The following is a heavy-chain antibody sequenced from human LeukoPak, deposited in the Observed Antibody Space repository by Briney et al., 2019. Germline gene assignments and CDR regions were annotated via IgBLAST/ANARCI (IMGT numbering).Heavy chain of an antibody. CDR3: AKTTTGYSSGRYPGWPVDY. V-gene: IGHV3-23*01. J-gene: IGHJ4*02. CDR2: ISGSGGDT. Sequence: PGGSLRLSCAASGFTFRNYAVSWVRQAPGKGLEWVSAISGSGGDTYYADSVKGRFTNSRDNSKNTVYLQLNSLSTEDTALYYCAKTTTGYSSGRYPGWPVDYWGQGTLVTVSS. D-gene: IGHD6-19*01. CDR1: GFTFRNYA.